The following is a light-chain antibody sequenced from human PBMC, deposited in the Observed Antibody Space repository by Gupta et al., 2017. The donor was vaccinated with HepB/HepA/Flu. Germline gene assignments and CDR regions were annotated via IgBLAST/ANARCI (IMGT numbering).Light chain of an antibody. V-gene: IGLV10-54*04. CDR2: KNN. CDR3: SAWDSSLSAVV. Sequence: HAALPQPPPVSTRLRQTATRTRTGNSNNVCNQGATWLQQHPGAPPKRRIDKNNNRPSGIPERFADSKAGTTASLTISGLRAEDEADYYCSAWDSSLSAVVVGGGTKLTVL. J-gene: IGLJ2*01. CDR1: SNNVCNQG.